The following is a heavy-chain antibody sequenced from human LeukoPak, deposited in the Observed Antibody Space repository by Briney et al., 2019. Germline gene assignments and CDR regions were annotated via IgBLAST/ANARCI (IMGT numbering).Heavy chain of an antibody. J-gene: IGHJ4*02. CDR2: IGGGGCTT. V-gene: IGHV3-23*01. CDR1: GFVVSNYD. CDR3: AEVESSYCRI. D-gene: IGHD3-10*01. Sequence: PGGSLRLSCAASGFVVSNYDMNWVRQAPGKGLEWVSSIGGGGCTTYYADSVRGRFTISRDNSKNSMYLQMSSLRAEDTAIYYCAEVESSYCRIWGQGTLVTVSS.